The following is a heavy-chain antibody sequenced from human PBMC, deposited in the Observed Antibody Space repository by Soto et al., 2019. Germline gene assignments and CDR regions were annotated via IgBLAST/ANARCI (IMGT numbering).Heavy chain of an antibody. Sequence: ESGGGVVQPGRSLRLSCAASGFTFSSYGMHWVRQAPGKGLEWVAVIWYDGSNKYYADSVKGRFTISRDNSKNTLYLQMNSLRAEDTAVYYCAMEVTGSGSRPQYYYYGMDVWGQGTTVTVSS. D-gene: IGHD3-10*01. CDR1: GFTFSSYG. J-gene: IGHJ6*02. CDR3: AMEVTGSGSRPQYYYYGMDV. CDR2: IWYDGSNK. V-gene: IGHV3-33*01.